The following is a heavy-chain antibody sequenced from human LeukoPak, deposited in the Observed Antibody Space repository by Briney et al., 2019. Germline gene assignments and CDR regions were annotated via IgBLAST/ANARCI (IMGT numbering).Heavy chain of an antibody. J-gene: IGHJ4*02. Sequence: SQTLSLTCAVSGGSISSGGYSWSWIRQPPGKGLEWIGYIYYSGSTNYNPSLKSRVTISVDTSKNQFSLKLSSVTAADTAVYYCARGPPVAAFDYWGQGTLVTVSS. CDR3: ARGPPVAAFDY. CDR1: GGSISSGGYS. V-gene: IGHV4-30-4*07. D-gene: IGHD2-15*01. CDR2: IYYSGST.